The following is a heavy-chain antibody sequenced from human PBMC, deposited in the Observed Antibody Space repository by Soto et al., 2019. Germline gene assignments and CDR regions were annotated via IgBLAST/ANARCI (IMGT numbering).Heavy chain of an antibody. CDR3: ARDARHLLSYMDV. CDR1: GFTFSSYS. J-gene: IGHJ6*02. V-gene: IGHV3-21*01. CDR2: ISSSSSYI. D-gene: IGHD2-2*01. Sequence: EVQLVESGGGLVKPGGSLRLSCAASGFTFSSYSMNWVRQAPGKGLEWVSSISSSSSYIYYADSVKGRFTISRDNAKNSLYLQMNSLRGEDTAVYFCARDARHLLSYMDVCGQGTTVTVSS.